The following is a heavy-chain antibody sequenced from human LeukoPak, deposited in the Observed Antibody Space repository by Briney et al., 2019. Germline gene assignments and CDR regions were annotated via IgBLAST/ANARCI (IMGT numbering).Heavy chain of an antibody. J-gene: IGHJ4*02. CDR2: IIPIFGTT. Sequence: SVKVSCKASGGTFSSYAISWVRQAPGQGLEWMGRIIPIFGTTNYAQKFQGRVTITTDESTSTAYMELSSLRSEDTAVYYCARDPPRRDGYNREGDYWGQGTLVTVSS. V-gene: IGHV1-69*05. CDR1: GGTFSSYA. D-gene: IGHD5-24*01. CDR3: ARDPPRRDGYNREGDY.